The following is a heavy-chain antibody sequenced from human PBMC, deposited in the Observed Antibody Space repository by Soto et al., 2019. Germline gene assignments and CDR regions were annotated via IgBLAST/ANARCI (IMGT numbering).Heavy chain of an antibody. D-gene: IGHD2-15*01. CDR1: GGTFSSYA. V-gene: IGHV1-69*01. CDR3: ARSLKEPTVAATPAEYFQH. J-gene: IGHJ1*01. Sequence: QVQLVQSGAEVKKPGSWVKVSCKASGGTFSSYAISWVRQAPGQGLEWMGGIIPIFGTANYAQKFQGRVTITADESTSTAYMELSSLRSEDTAVYYCARSLKEPTVAATPAEYFQHWGQGTLVTVSS. CDR2: IIPIFGTA.